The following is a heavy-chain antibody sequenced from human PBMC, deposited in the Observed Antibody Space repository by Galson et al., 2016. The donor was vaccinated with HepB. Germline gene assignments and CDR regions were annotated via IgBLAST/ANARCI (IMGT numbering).Heavy chain of an antibody. D-gene: IGHD1-1*01. CDR1: GFSFSDYG. Sequence: SLRLSCAASGFSFSDYGMSWVRQAPGRGLEWVSAISHSGNSAYHADSVKGRFLVSRDSSKNTLHLQMNSLRAEDTAIYFCAKDLRGLNFNLLDHWGQGILVTVSS. V-gene: IGHV3-23*01. CDR2: ISHSGNSA. J-gene: IGHJ4*02. CDR3: AKDLRGLNFNLLDH.